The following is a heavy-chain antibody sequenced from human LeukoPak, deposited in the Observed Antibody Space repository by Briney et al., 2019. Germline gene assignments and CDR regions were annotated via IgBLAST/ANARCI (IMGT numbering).Heavy chain of an antibody. CDR2: IYHSGST. CDR3: ARAQGYSYGLDLGY. D-gene: IGHD5-18*01. V-gene: IGHV4-30-2*01. J-gene: IGHJ4*02. Sequence: SETLSLTCAVSGGSISSGGYSWSWIRQPPGKGLECIGYIYHSGSTYYNPSLKSRVTISVDRSKNQFSLKLSSVTAADTAVYYCARAQGYSYGLDLGYWGQGTLVTVSS. CDR1: GGSISSGGYS.